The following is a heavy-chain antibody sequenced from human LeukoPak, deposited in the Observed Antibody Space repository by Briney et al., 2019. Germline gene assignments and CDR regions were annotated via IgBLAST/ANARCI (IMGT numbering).Heavy chain of an antibody. CDR2: IKPDGSAE. V-gene: IGHV3-7*01. Sequence: GGSLRLSCATSGFTFSSNWMSWVRHVPGRGLDWVANIKPDGSAEYYAASVKGRFTVSRDNAKNSLYLQMNSLRVEGTAVYYCARANNSSWHNWGQGTLVTVSS. CDR3: ARANNSSWHN. J-gene: IGHJ4*02. CDR1: GFTFSSNW. D-gene: IGHD6-13*01.